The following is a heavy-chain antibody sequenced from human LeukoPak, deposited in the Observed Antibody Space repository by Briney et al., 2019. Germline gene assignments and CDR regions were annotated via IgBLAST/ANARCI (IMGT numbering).Heavy chain of an antibody. V-gene: IGHV3-48*01. CDR1: GFTFSSYA. CDR2: ISGGSKTI. CDR3: ARMGIGVAGVDY. D-gene: IGHD6-19*01. Sequence: GGSLRLSCAASGFTFSSYAMSWVRQAPGKGLEWVSYISGGSKTIYYADSLKGRFTISRDNAKNSLYLQIDSLRAEDTAVYYCARMGIGVAGVDYWGQGTLVTVSS. J-gene: IGHJ4*02.